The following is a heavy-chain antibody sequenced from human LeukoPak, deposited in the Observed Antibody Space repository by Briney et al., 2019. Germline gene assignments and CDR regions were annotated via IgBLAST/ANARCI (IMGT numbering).Heavy chain of an antibody. CDR3: VTAGPYSGSYYAFDI. D-gene: IGHD1-26*01. Sequence: ASVKVSCKVSGYTLTELSMHWVRQAPGKGLEWMGGFDPEDGETIYAQKFQGRVTMTEDTSTDTAYMELSSLRSEDTAVYYCVTAGPYSGSYYAFDIWGQGTMVTVSS. J-gene: IGHJ3*02. CDR1: GYTLTELS. V-gene: IGHV1-24*01. CDR2: FDPEDGET.